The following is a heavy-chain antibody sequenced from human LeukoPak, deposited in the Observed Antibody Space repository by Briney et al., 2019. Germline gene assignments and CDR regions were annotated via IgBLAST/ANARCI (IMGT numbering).Heavy chain of an antibody. V-gene: IGHV2-70*04. D-gene: IGHD3-10*01. Sequence: ESGPALVEPTQTLTLTCTFSGFSLRTTGKRVSWIRQPPGKAPEWLARIDWDDDKFYSTSLKTRLTTSKDTSKDQLVLTMTNMDPVDTATYYCARMIGFGEFLYFDYWGQGILVTVSS. CDR1: GFSLRTTGKR. CDR3: ARMIGFGEFLYFDY. CDR2: IDWDDDK. J-gene: IGHJ4*02.